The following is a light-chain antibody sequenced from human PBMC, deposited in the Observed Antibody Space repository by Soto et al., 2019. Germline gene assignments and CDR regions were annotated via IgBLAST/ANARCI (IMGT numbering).Light chain of an antibody. Sequence: DIQMTQSPSSLSASVGDRVTITCQASQDISNYLNWYQQKPGKAPKLLIYDASNLETGFPSRFSGSGSGTDFTFTISSLQPEDIATYYCQQYDNLPPIFGGGTKVEIK. CDR3: QQYDNLPPI. V-gene: IGKV1-33*01. CDR2: DAS. CDR1: QDISNY. J-gene: IGKJ4*01.